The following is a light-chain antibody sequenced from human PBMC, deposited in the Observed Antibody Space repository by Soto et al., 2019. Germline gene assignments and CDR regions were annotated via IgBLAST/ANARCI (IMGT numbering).Light chain of an antibody. J-gene: IGKJ2*01. CDR2: IAS. Sequence: DIQMTQSPSSLFASVGDRVTITCQATQGITTYLNWYQQKPGKAPNLLIYIASSLQIGVPSRFSGRGSGTHFTLTISSLQTEDFGTYFCQQCDIHPITFGRGTPLEIK. V-gene: IGKV1-33*01. CDR1: QGITTY. CDR3: QQCDIHPIT.